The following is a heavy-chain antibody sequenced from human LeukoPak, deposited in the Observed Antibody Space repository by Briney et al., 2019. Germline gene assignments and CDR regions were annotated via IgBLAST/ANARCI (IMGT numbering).Heavy chain of an antibody. V-gene: IGHV6-1*01. Sequence: SQTLSLTCAISGDSVSGNSIAWNWIRQSPSRGLEWLGRTYYNSKWYNDYALSVKSRITISPDTSRHQVSLQLNSVTPEDTAMYYCARGQRSAFDYWGQGTLVTVSS. CDR2: TYYNSKWYN. D-gene: IGHD5-24*01. CDR1: GDSVSGNSIA. J-gene: IGHJ4*02. CDR3: ARGQRSAFDY.